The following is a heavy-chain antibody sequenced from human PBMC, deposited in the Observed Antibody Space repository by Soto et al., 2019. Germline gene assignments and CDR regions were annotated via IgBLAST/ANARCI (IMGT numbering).Heavy chain of an antibody. Sequence: GGSLRLSCAAFGLTVSGKKYMAWVRQAAGKGQAWVSALYDVDGTYYADSVKGRFTTSRDSSKTIVYLQMNSLRPDDTAVYYCASWHLQEHAYDIWGQGTTVTVS. D-gene: IGHD4-4*01. CDR3: ASWHLQEHAYDI. V-gene: IGHV3-53*01. CDR1: GLTVSGKKY. J-gene: IGHJ3*02. CDR2: LYDVDGT.